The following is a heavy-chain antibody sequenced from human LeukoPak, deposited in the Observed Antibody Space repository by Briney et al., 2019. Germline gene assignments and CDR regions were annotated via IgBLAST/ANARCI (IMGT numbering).Heavy chain of an antibody. CDR2: IIPILGIA. Sequence: ASVKVSCKASGGTFSSYAISWVRQAPGQGLEWMGRIIPILGIANYAQKFQGRVTITADKSTSTAYMELSSLRSEDTAVYYCARSIEYSNPMDVWGQGTTVTVSS. CDR1: GGTFSSYA. CDR3: ARSIEYSNPMDV. D-gene: IGHD6-6*01. V-gene: IGHV1-69*04. J-gene: IGHJ6*02.